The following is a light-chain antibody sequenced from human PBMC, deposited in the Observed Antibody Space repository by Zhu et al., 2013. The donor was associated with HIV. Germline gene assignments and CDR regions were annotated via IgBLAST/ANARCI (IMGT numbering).Light chain of an antibody. Sequence: QLVLTQPPSASASLGASVKLTCTLSSGHTYHAVAWHQQQPEKGPRFLMRIDSDGSHKKGDGIPDRFSVSTSGAERYLTISSLQSEDEAEYYCQAWGTGTGGVFGGGTKLTVL. CDR3: QAWGTGTGGV. V-gene: IGLV4-69*01. J-gene: IGLJ2*01. CDR1: SGHTYHA. CDR2: IDSDGSH.